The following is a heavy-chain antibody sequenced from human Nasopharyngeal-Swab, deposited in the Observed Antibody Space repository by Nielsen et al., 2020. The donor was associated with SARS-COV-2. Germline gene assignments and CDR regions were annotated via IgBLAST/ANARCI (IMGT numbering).Heavy chain of an antibody. Sequence: GEYLKISCAASGFTFISYNMNWVRQAPGKGLEWVSYISSSSSTKYYADSVKGRFAISRDNAKNSLYLQMNSLRDEDTAVYYCAREMERSVPAAIAYYYYYNMDVWGQGTTVTVSS. CDR2: ISSSSSTK. CDR1: GFTFISYN. CDR3: AREMERSVPAAIAYYYYYNMDV. D-gene: IGHD2-2*01. J-gene: IGHJ6*02. V-gene: IGHV3-48*02.